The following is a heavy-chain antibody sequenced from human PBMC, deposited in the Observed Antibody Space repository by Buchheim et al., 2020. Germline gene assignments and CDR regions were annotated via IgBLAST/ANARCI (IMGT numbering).Heavy chain of an antibody. D-gene: IGHD1-26*01. CDR2: ISYDGSNK. CDR3: AKDEVGATRY. Sequence: QVQLVESGGGVVQPGRSLRLSCAASGFTFSSYGMHWVRQAPGKGLEWVAVISYDGSNKYYADYVKGRFTISRDNSKNTLYLQMNSLRAEDTAVYYRAKDEVGATRYWGQGTL. J-gene: IGHJ4*02. V-gene: IGHV3-30*18. CDR1: GFTFSSYG.